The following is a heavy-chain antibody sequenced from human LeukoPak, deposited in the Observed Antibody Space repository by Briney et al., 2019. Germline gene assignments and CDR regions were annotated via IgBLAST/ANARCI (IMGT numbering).Heavy chain of an antibody. CDR3: AREGVVVVSFDY. Sequence: ASVKVSCKASRYTFTIYYMHCVRQAPAQGVEWMEINNPSSGSKSDEQKFQGRVTMTRDTSTSTVYMELSSLRSEDTAVYYCAREGVVVVSFDYWGQGTLVTVSS. CDR1: RYTFTIYY. J-gene: IGHJ4*02. D-gene: IGHD3-22*01. V-gene: IGHV1-46*01. CDR2: NNPSSGSK.